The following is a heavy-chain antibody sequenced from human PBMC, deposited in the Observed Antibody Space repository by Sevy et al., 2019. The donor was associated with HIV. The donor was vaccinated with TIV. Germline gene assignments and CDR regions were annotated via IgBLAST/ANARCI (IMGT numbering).Heavy chain of an antibody. Sequence: GGSLRLSCAASGFTFSSYAMHWVRQAPGKGLEWVVVISYDGSNKYYADSVKGRFTISRDNSKNTLYLQMNSLRAEDTAVYYCARDTGIVGATTGGDAFDIWGQGTMVTVSS. CDR1: GFTFSSYA. V-gene: IGHV3-30-3*01. CDR2: ISYDGSNK. D-gene: IGHD1-26*01. CDR3: ARDTGIVGATTGGDAFDI. J-gene: IGHJ3*02.